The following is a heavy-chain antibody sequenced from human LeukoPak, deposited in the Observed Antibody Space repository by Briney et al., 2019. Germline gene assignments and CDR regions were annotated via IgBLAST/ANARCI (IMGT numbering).Heavy chain of an antibody. CDR3: ATTTYDSSGYSDY. J-gene: IGHJ4*02. Sequence: GASVKVSCKASGGTFSSYAISWVRQAPGQGLEWMGRINPNSGGTNYAQKFQGRVTMTRDTSISTAYMELSRLRSDDTAVYYCATTTYDSSGYSDYWGQGTLVTVSS. CDR2: INPNSGGT. CDR1: GGTFSSYA. D-gene: IGHD3-22*01. V-gene: IGHV1-2*06.